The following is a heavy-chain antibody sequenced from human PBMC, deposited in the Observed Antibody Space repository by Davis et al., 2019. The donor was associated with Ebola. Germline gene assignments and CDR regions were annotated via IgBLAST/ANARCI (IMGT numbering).Heavy chain of an antibody. Sequence: GESLKISCAASGFTFSSYSMNWVRQAPGKGLEWVSYISSSGSTIYYADSVKGRFTISRDNAKNSLYLQMNSLRAEDTAVYYCARPFYHDSTGSYSSDFFDFWGQGTLVTISS. D-gene: IGHD3-22*01. CDR1: GFTFSSYS. CDR3: ARPFYHDSTGSYSSDFFDF. J-gene: IGHJ4*02. V-gene: IGHV3-48*04. CDR2: ISSSGSTI.